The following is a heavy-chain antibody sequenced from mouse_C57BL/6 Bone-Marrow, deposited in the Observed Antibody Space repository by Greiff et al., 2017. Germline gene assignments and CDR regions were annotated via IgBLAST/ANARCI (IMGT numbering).Heavy chain of an antibody. Sequence: QVQLQQSGAELARPGASVKLSCKASGYTFTSYGIRWVKQRPGQGLEWIGEIYPRSGNTYYNEKFKGKATLTADKSSRTAYMELRSLTSADSAVYFCALITTVVGPYAMDYWGQGTSVTVSS. V-gene: IGHV1-81*01. D-gene: IGHD1-1*01. CDR2: IYPRSGNT. J-gene: IGHJ4*01. CDR1: GYTFTSYG. CDR3: ALITTVVGPYAMDY.